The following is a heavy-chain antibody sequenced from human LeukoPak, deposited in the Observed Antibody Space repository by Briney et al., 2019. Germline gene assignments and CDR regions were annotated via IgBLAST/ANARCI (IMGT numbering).Heavy chain of an antibody. J-gene: IGHJ4*02. CDR3: ASDFYYGSGSYYPPPFDY. CDR2: ISAYNGNT. CDR1: GYTFTSYG. Sequence: ASVKVSCKASGYTFTSYGISWVRQAPGQGLEWMGWISAYNGNTNYAQKLQGRVTMTTDTSTSTAYMELRSLRSDDTAVYYCASDFYYGSGSYYPPPFDYWGQGTLVTVSS. D-gene: IGHD3-10*01. V-gene: IGHV1-18*04.